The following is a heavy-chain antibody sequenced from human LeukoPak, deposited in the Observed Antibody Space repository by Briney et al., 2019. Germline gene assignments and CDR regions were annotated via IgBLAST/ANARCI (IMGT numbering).Heavy chain of an antibody. CDR3: ARDRYSSSWYSDY. Sequence: GASVKVSCKASGYIFTNYGMHWVRQAPGQGLEWMGWINTNTGNPTYAQGFTGRFVFSLDTSVSTAYLQISSLKAEDTAAYYCARDRYSSSWYSDYWGQGTLVTVSS. J-gene: IGHJ4*02. CDR2: INTNTGNP. CDR1: GYIFTNYG. V-gene: IGHV7-4-1*02. D-gene: IGHD6-13*01.